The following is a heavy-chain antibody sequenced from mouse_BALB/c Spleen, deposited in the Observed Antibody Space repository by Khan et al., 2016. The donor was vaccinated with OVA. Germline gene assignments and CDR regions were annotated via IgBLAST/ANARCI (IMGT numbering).Heavy chain of an antibody. CDR1: GYTFTSNT. D-gene: IGHD2-14*01. V-gene: IGHV1-4*01. CDR2: INTSCSYT. Sequence: VQLQESGAELARPGASVKMSCKASGYTFTSNTMHWVKQRPGQGLEWIGYINTSCSYTNYNQKFKDKATLTADKSSSTAYMQLSSLTSEDSAVYYWARRTTEYTMDYWGQGTSVTVSS. J-gene: IGHJ4*01. CDR3: ARRTTEYTMDY.